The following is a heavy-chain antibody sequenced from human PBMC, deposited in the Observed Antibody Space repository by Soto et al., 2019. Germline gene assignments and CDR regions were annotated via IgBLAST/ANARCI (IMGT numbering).Heavy chain of an antibody. CDR2: VSASGAST. CDR3: AKVGTGYSGHEYFDS. Sequence: PGGSLRLSCAASGFTFSRYAMSWVRQAPGKGLELVSGVSASGASTYSADSVKGRFTMSRDNSKNTLYLQMNSLRAEDTAVYYCAKVGTGYSGHEYFDSWGQGTLVTVSS. V-gene: IGHV3-23*01. J-gene: IGHJ4*02. CDR1: GFTFSRYA. D-gene: IGHD5-12*01.